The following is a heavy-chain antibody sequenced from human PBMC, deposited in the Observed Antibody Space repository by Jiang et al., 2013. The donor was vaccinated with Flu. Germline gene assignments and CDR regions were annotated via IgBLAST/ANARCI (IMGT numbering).Heavy chain of an antibody. Sequence: LLKPSETLSLTCTVSGGSISRSYWSWIRQPPGKGLEWIGYIYYSGSTNYNPSLKRRVTISVDTSKNQFSLNLTSVTAADTAVYYCARSHYSGTWHGSFDIWGQGTMVTVSS. CDR3: ARSHYSGTWHGSFDI. J-gene: IGHJ3*02. D-gene: IGHD6-13*01. V-gene: IGHV4-59*01. CDR1: GGSISRSY. CDR2: IYYSGST.